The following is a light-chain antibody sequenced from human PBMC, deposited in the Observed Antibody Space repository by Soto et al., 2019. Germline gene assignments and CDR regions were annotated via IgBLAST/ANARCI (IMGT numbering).Light chain of an antibody. CDR1: QSIGSSY. Sequence: EVVLKQSPGTLSLSPGERATLSCRASQSIGSSYLAWYQQKPGQAPRLLIYGASSRATGIPDRFSGGGSGTDFSLTISRLEPEDFAVYYCQQYGSSGTFGQGTKVDIK. CDR3: QQYGSSGT. J-gene: IGKJ1*01. V-gene: IGKV3-20*01. CDR2: GAS.